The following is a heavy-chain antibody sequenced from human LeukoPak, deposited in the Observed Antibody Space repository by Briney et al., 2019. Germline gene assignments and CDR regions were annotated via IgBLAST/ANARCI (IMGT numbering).Heavy chain of an antibody. CDR2: INPNSGGT. J-gene: IGHJ5*02. D-gene: IGHD1-26*01. Sequence: GASVKVSCKASGYTFTGYYMHWVRQAPGHGLEWMGWINPNSGGTNYAQKFQGRVTMTRDTSISTAYMELSRLRSDDTAVYYCARGPPQWELRMGGFDPWGQGTLVTVSS. CDR3: ARGPPQWELRMGGFDP. V-gene: IGHV1-2*02. CDR1: GYTFTGYY.